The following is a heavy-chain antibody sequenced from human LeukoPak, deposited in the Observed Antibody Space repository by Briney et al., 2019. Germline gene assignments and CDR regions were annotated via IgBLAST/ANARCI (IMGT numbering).Heavy chain of an antibody. J-gene: IGHJ3*02. CDR1: GGSISSYY. CDR2: IYYSGST. D-gene: IGHD4-23*01. Sequence: SETLSLTCTVSGGSISSYYWSWIRQPPGKGLEWIGYIYYSGSTNYNPSLKSRVTISLGTSKNQFSLRLSSVTAADTAVYYCARGGNDAFDIWGRGTVVTVSS. CDR3: ARGGNDAFDI. V-gene: IGHV4-59*12.